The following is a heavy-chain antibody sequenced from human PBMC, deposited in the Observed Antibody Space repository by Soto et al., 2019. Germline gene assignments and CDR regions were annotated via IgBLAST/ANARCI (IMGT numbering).Heavy chain of an antibody. J-gene: IGHJ3*01. D-gene: IGHD3-22*01. Sequence: PGGSLRLSCAASGFTFSSYGMHWLRQAPGKGLGWVAVVSYGGSDQFYADSVKGRYTISRDNFKNTVYLQMNSLRAEDTAVYYCAKQVRFHDDSRGSDGVDFRGQGTTDTV. CDR1: GFTFSSYG. V-gene: IGHV3-30*18. CDR2: VSYGGSDQ. CDR3: AKQVRFHDDSRGSDGVDF.